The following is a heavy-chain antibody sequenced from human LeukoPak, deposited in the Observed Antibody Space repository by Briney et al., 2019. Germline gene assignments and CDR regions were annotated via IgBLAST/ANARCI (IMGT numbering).Heavy chain of an antibody. D-gene: IGHD6-13*01. CDR3: AKIVGTYSSSWDFDY. CDR2: IRYDGSNK. V-gene: IGHV3-30*02. CDR1: GFVFSNYG. J-gene: IGHJ4*02. Sequence: PGGSLRLSCAASGFVFSNYGMHWVRQAPGKGLHWVAFIRYDGSNKYYAESVKGRVTISRDNSKNTLYLQMNSLRVEDTAVYYRAKIVGTYSSSWDFDYWGQGTLVTVSS.